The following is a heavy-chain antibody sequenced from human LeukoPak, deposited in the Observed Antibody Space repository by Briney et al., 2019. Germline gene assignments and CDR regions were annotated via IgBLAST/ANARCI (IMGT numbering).Heavy chain of an antibody. D-gene: IGHD3-16*02. Sequence: GGSLRLSCAASGFTFSNFAMAWVRQVPEKGLEWVSFIRGGGAGAHYADSVRGRFTISRDNSKNTLYLEMNSLRADDMAVYYCAKASYSYGNDAFDIWGQGTKVTASS. V-gene: IGHV3-23*01. CDR1: GFTFSNFA. CDR3: AKASYSYGNDAFDI. J-gene: IGHJ3*02. CDR2: IRGGGAGA.